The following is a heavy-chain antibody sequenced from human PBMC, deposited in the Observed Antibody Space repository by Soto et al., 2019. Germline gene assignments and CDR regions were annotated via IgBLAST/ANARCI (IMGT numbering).Heavy chain of an antibody. CDR1: GGSFSGYY. V-gene: IGHV4-34*01. J-gene: IGHJ4*02. D-gene: IGHD1-26*01. CDR3: ARVATWASKYYFDY. Sequence: PSETLSLTCAVSGGSFSGYYWSWIRQPPGKGLEWIGEINHSGSTNYNPSLKSRVTISVDTSKNQFSLKLSSVTAADTAVYYCARVATWASKYYFDYWGQGTLVTVSS. CDR2: INHSGST.